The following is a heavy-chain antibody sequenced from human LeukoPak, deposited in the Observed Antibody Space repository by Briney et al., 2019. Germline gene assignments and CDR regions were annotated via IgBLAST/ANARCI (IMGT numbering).Heavy chain of an antibody. J-gene: IGHJ4*02. CDR3: AKRGVVIRVFLVGFHKEAYYFES. D-gene: IGHD3-3*01. Sequence: GGSLRLSCAVSGITLSNYGMSWVRQAPGKGQEWVAGISGSGGGTSYADSVKGRFTISRDNAKNTLFLQMNSLRVEDTAVYFCAKRGVVIRVFLVGFHKEAYYFESWGQGAQVTVSS. CDR2: ISGSGGGT. CDR1: GITLSNYG. V-gene: IGHV3-23*01.